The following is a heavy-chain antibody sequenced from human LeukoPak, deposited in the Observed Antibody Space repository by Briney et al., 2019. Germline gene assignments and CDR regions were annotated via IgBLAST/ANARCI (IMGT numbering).Heavy chain of an antibody. CDR1: GYIFIDYE. CDR3: ARGRYMDV. CDR2: MNPKSGDT. Sequence: GASVKVSCKASGYIFIDYEINWMRQATGQGLEWMGWMNPKSGDTGCEQKFKGRVTITRDSSIRTVYMELSSLRSEDTALYYCARGRYMDVWGKGTTVTVSS. V-gene: IGHV1-8*03. J-gene: IGHJ6*03.